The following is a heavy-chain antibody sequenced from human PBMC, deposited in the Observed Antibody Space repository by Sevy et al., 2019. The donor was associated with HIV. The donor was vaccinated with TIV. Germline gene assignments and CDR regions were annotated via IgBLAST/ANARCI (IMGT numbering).Heavy chain of an antibody. CDR3: ARDLSGSYLRAGRAFDY. J-gene: IGHJ4*02. CDR1: GFTFSSYA. CDR2: ISYDGSNK. Sequence: GGSLRLSCAASGFTFSSYAMHWVRQAPGKGLEWVAVISYDGSNKYYADSVKGRFTISRDNSKNTQYLQMNSLRAEDTAVYYCARDLSGSYLRAGRAFDYWGQGTLVTVSS. V-gene: IGHV3-30-3*01. D-gene: IGHD1-26*01.